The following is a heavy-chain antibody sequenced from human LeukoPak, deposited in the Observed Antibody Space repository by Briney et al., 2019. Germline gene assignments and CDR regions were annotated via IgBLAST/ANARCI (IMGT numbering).Heavy chain of an antibody. CDR2: IYYSGST. CDR1: GGSISSSSYY. V-gene: IGHV4-39*07. J-gene: IGHJ5*02. CDR3: ARDPAPYYYGSGTPS. D-gene: IGHD3-10*01. Sequence: PSETLSLTCTVSGGSISSSSYYWGWIRQPPGKGLEWIGSIYYSGSTYHNPSLKSRVTISVDTSKNQFSLKLSSVTAADTAVYYCARDPAPYYYGSGTPSWGQGTLVTVSS.